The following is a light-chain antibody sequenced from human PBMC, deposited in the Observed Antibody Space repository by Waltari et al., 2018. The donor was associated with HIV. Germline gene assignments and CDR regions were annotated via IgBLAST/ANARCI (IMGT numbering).Light chain of an antibody. CDR2: RNK. V-gene: IGLV1-47*01. CDR1: SSNIGSYY. J-gene: IGLJ3*02. Sequence: QSVLTQPPSASGTPGQRVTISCSGSSSNIGSYYIHWYQQLPGTAPNLLIERNKQRPEGVPDRFAGSKSGTSASLAISGRRSEDEADYYCEAWDDSLSCRVFGGGTKLTVL. CDR3: EAWDDSLSCRV.